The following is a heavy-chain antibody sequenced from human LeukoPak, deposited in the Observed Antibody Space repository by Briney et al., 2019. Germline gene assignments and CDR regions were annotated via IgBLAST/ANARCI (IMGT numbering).Heavy chain of an antibody. J-gene: IGHJ4*01. V-gene: IGHV3-48*03. D-gene: IGHD3-10*01. CDR3: ARESTMVSY. Sequence: GGSLRLSCAASGFTFNSYDMNWVRQAPGKGLEWVSYIRSSVNTIYYADSVKGRFTISRDNAKNTLYLQMNSLRAEDTAVYYCARESTMVSYWGQGTLVTVSS. CDR1: GFTFNSYD. CDR2: IRSSVNTI.